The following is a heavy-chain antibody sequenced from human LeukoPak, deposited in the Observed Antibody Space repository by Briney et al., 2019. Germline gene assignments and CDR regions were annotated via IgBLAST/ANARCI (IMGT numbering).Heavy chain of an antibody. J-gene: IGHJ4*02. V-gene: IGHV4-31*03. Sequence: PSQTLSLTCTVSGGSISSGGYYWSWIRQHPGKGLEWIGYIYYSGSTYYNPSLKSRVTISVDTSKNQFSLKLSSVTAADTAVYYCARGLKNDFWSGYAKYYFDYWGQGTLVTVSS. D-gene: IGHD3-3*01. CDR3: ARGLKNDFWSGYAKYYFDY. CDR2: IYYSGST. CDR1: GGSISSGGYY.